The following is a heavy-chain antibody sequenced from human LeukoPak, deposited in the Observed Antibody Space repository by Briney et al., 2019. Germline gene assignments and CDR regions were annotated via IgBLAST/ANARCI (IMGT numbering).Heavy chain of an antibody. Sequence: SETLSLTCTVSGGSISSYYWGWIRQPPGKGLEWIGSLDYVGSTYYNPSLKSRVTISLDTSKNQFSLKLSSVTAADTAVYYCARQRRVRGAKEVYYYYYYYMDVWGKGTTVTISS. CDR2: LDYVGST. J-gene: IGHJ6*03. CDR1: GGSISSYY. V-gene: IGHV4-39*01. D-gene: IGHD3-10*01. CDR3: ARQRRVRGAKEVYYYYYYYMDV.